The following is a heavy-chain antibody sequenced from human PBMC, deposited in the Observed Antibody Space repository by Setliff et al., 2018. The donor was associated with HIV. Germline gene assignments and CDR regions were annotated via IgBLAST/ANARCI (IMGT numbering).Heavy chain of an antibody. CDR3: ARTFGDLKHYNYYYTIDV. Sequence: SETLSLTCTVSGSSIRGSFWSWIRQPPGKGLEWIGYVYTSGSTNYNPSLKSRVTISVDTSKNQFSLKLSSVTAADTAVYYCARTFGDLKHYNYYYTIDVWGQGTTVTVSS. CDR2: VYTSGST. V-gene: IGHV4-4*09. CDR1: GSSIRGSF. J-gene: IGHJ6*02. D-gene: IGHD3-10*01.